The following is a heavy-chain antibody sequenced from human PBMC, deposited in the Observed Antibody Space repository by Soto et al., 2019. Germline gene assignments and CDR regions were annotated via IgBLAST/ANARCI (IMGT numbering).Heavy chain of an antibody. V-gene: IGHV4-34*01. Sequence: RSLTCAVYGASFRGYYWSWIRQPPGKGLEWIGEINHSGSTNNNPSLKSRVTISVDTSKNQFSLKLSSVTAADTAVYYCASPDLNSGYGFDYWGQGTLVTVS. D-gene: IGHD5-12*01. CDR2: INHSGST. CDR3: ASPDLNSGYGFDY. J-gene: IGHJ4*02. CDR1: GASFRGYY.